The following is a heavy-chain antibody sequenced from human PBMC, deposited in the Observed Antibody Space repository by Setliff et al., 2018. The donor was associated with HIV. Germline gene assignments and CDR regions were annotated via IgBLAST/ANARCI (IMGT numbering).Heavy chain of an antibody. J-gene: IGHJ3*02. CDR2: IRSEAYGGTT. D-gene: IGHD2-8*01. V-gene: IGHV3-49*04. CDR1: GFTFGDYT. CDR3: WLNGYCTNGVCSPDI. Sequence: GGSLRLSCTASGFTFGDYTMSWVRQAPGKGLEWVGLIRSEAYGGTTEYAASVKGRFTISRDDSKSIAYLQMNSPKTEDTAVYYCWLNGYCTNGVCSPDIWGQGTMVTVSS.